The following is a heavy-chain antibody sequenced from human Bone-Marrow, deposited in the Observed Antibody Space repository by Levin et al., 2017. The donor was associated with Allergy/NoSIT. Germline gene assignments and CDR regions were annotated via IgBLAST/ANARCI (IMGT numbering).Heavy chain of an antibody. CDR3: ARGVGYYGSGSYYNGNWFDP. CDR2: IIPIFGTA. Sequence: VASVKVSCKASGGTFSSYAISWVRQAPGQGLEWMGGIIPIFGTANYAQKFQGRVTITADESTSTAYMELSSLRSEDTAVYYCARGVGYYGSGSYYNGNWFDPWGQGTLVTVSS. CDR1: GGTFSSYA. V-gene: IGHV1-69*13. D-gene: IGHD3-10*01. J-gene: IGHJ5*02.